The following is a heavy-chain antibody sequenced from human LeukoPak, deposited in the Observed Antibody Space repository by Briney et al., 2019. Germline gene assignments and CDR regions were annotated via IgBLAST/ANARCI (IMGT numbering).Heavy chain of an antibody. CDR1: GFTFSSYA. CDR3: ARAKRSDYYYMDV. Sequence: GGSLRLSCAASGFTFSSYAMHWVRQAPGKGLEWVAVISYDRSNKYYADSVKGRFTISRDNSKNTLYLQMNSLRAEDTAVYYCARAKRSDYYYMDVWGKGTTVTVSS. D-gene: IGHD6-25*01. V-gene: IGHV3-30-3*01. J-gene: IGHJ6*03. CDR2: ISYDRSNK.